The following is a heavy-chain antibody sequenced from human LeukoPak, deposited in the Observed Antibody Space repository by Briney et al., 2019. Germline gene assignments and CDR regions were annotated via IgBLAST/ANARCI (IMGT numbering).Heavy chain of an antibody. J-gene: IGHJ4*02. V-gene: IGHV3-73*01. CDR3: TTPAPVVVAAPQ. CDR2: IRSKANSYAT. D-gene: IGHD2-15*01. Sequence: GGSLRLSCAASGFTFNGSAMHWVRQASGKGLEWVGRIRSKANSYATAYAASVKGRFTISRDDSKNTAYLQMNSLKTEDTAVYYCTTPAPVVVAAPQWGQGTPVTVSS. CDR1: GFTFNGSA.